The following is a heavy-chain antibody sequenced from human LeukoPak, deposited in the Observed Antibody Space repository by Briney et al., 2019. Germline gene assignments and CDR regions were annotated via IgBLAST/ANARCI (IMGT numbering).Heavy chain of an antibody. V-gene: IGHV1-2*02. CDR1: GYTFTGYY. CDR3: ARGRFGEWDNWFDP. J-gene: IGHJ5*02. CDR2: INPNSGAT. Sequence: ASVKLSCKSSGYTFTGYYIHGVRQAPGQGLEWMAWINPNSGATNYAQKFQGRVTMTRDTPISTAYMELSRLTSDDTAVYFCARGRFGEWDNWFDPWGQGTLVTVSS. D-gene: IGHD3-10*01.